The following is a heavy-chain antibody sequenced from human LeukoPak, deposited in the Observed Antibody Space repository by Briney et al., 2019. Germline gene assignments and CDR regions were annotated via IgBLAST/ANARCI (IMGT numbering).Heavy chain of an antibody. J-gene: IGHJ2*01. CDR2: INPNSGGT. CDR1: GYTFTGYY. CDR3: ASISPSSLYFDL. Sequence: ASVKVSCKAFGYTFTGYYMHWVRQAPGQGLEWMGRINPNSGGTNYAQKFQGRVTMTRDTSISTAYMELSRLRSDDTALYYCASISPSSLYFDLWGRGTLVTVSS. V-gene: IGHV1-2*06.